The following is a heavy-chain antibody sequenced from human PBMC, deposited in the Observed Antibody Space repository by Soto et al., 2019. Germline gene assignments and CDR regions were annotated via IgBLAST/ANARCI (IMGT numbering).Heavy chain of an antibody. CDR3: AREVVLLWFGELLWDGMDV. CDR2: IYSGGST. Sequence: EVQLVESGGGLVQPGGSLRLSCAASGFTVSSNYMSWVRQAPGTGLEWVSVIYSGGSTYYADSVKGRFTISRHNSKNTLYLQMNSLRAEDTAAYYCAREVVLLWFGELLWDGMDVWGQGTTVTVSS. CDR1: GFTVSSNY. J-gene: IGHJ6*02. D-gene: IGHD3-10*01. V-gene: IGHV3-53*04.